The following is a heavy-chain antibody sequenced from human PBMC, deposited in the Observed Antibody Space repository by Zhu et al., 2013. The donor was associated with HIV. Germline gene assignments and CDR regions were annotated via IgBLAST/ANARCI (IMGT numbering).Heavy chain of an antibody. CDR3: ARSRTLEEAEYFQH. CDR2: INPYTGVT. Sequence: QVMLVQSGAEVKNPGASVKVSCKASGYSFTGHLIYWARQVSGQGLEWVGWINPYTGVTQSSLSFQGRLSMTRDTSISTAYMELTSLKSDDTAVYYCARSRTLEEAEYFQHWGQGTLVIVSS. V-gene: IGHV1-2*02. J-gene: IGHJ1*01. D-gene: IGHD1-1*01. CDR1: GYSFTGHL.